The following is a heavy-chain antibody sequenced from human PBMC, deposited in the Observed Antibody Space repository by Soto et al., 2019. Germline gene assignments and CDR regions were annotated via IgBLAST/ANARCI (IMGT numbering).Heavy chain of an antibody. Sequence: PGGSLRLSCEASGFIFNNYLMSWVRQAPGKGLEWVANIKKDGHEKFYADSVKGRFAISRDNAKNSLYLQMNSLRVEDMAVYYCARDIGVTGTYFYGMDVWGQGTTVTVSS. CDR3: ARDIGVTGTYFYGMDV. D-gene: IGHD1-20*01. CDR2: IKKDGHEK. J-gene: IGHJ6*02. V-gene: IGHV3-7*01. CDR1: GFIFNNYL.